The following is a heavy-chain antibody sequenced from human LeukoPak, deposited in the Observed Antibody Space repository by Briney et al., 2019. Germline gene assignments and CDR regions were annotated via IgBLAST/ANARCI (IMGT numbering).Heavy chain of an antibody. D-gene: IGHD6-19*01. CDR3: ARVGIAVAGYNY. CDR2: IIPIFGTA. CDR1: GGTFSSYA. V-gene: IGHV1-69*06. J-gene: IGHJ4*02. Sequence: SVKVSCKASGGTFSSYAISWVRQAPGQGLEWMGGIIPIFGTANYAQKFQGRVTITADKSTSTAYMELSSLRSEDTAVYYCARVGIAVAGYNYWGQGTLVTVSS.